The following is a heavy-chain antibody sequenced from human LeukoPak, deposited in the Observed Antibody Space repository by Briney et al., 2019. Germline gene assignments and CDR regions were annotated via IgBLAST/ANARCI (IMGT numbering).Heavy chain of an antibody. D-gene: IGHD6-13*01. CDR2: ISWNSGSI. Sequence: GRSLRLSCAASGFTFDDYAMHWVGQAPGEGLEWVSGISWNSGSIGYADSVKGRFTISRDNAKNSLYLQMNSLRAEDTALYYCAKGGAAGKFPADYWGQGTLVTVSS. CDR1: GFTFDDYA. J-gene: IGHJ4*02. CDR3: AKGGAAGKFPADY. V-gene: IGHV3-9*01.